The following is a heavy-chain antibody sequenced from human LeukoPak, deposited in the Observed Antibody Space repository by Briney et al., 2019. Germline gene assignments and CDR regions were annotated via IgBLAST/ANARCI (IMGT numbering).Heavy chain of an antibody. J-gene: IGHJ5*02. CDR1: GGSFSGYY. V-gene: IGHV4-34*01. D-gene: IGHD6-13*01. Sequence: SETLSLTCAVYGGSFSGYYWSWIRQPPGKGLEWLGEINHSGSTNYNPSLKSRVTISVDTTKNQFSLKLSSVTAADTAVYYCARGRLGSSSWLRNNWFDPWGQGTLVTVSS. CDR3: ARGRLGSSSWLRNNWFDP. CDR2: INHSGST.